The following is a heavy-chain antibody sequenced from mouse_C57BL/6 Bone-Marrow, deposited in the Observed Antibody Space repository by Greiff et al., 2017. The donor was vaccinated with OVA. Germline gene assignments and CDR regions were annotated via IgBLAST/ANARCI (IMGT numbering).Heavy chain of an antibody. CDR3: ARKGYYYGSGYWYFDV. V-gene: IGHV1-72*01. J-gene: IGHJ1*03. Sequence: QVQLQQPGAELVKPGASVKLSCKASGYTFTSYWMHWVKQRPGRGLELIGRIDPNSGGTKYNEKFKSQATLTVDKPSSTAYMQLSSLTSEDSAVYYCARKGYYYGSGYWYFDVWGTGTTVTVPS. D-gene: IGHD1-1*01. CDR2: IDPNSGGT. CDR1: GYTFTSYW.